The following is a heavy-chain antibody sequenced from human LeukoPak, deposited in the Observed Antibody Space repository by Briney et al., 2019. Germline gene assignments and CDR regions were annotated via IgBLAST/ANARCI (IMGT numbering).Heavy chain of an antibody. J-gene: IGHJ3*02. D-gene: IGHD6-19*01. CDR3: GGAVAGTGWASDI. Sequence: GGSLRLSCAASGFTFSSYTMNWVRQAPGKGLGWVSYIGRSSSTISYADSVKGRFTISRDNAKNSLHLQMNSLRAEDTAVYYCGGAVAGTGWASDIWGQGTMVTVSS. CDR1: GFTFSSYT. V-gene: IGHV3-48*01. CDR2: IGRSSSTI.